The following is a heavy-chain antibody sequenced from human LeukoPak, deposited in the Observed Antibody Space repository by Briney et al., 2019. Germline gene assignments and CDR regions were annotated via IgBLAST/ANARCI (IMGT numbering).Heavy chain of an antibody. D-gene: IGHD2-15*01. CDR2: INPSGGST. CDR3: ASSGRLGNWFDP. V-gene: IGHV1-46*01. Sequence: ASVKVSCKASGYTFTSYYMHWVRQAPGQGLEWMGIINPSGGSTSCAQKFQGRVTMTRDTSTSTVYMELSSLRSEDTAVYYCASSGRLGNWFDPWGQGTLVTVSS. CDR1: GYTFTSYY. J-gene: IGHJ5*02.